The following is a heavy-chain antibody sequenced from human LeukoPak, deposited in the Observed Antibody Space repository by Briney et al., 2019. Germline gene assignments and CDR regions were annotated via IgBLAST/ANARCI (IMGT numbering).Heavy chain of an antibody. J-gene: IGHJ4*02. CDR3: AKSTSGSYWVVLDY. Sequence: RTGGSLRLSCAASGFTFDDYAMHWVRQAPGKGLEWVSGISWNSGSIGYADPVKGRFTISRDNAKNSLYLQMNSLRAEDTALYYCAKSTSGSYWVVLDYWGQGTLVTVSS. CDR1: GFTFDDYA. CDR2: ISWNSGSI. V-gene: IGHV3-9*01. D-gene: IGHD3-10*01.